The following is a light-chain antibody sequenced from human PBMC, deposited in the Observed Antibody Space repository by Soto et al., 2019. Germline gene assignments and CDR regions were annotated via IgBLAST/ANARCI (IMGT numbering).Light chain of an antibody. J-gene: IGKJ2*01. CDR1: EDISDY. V-gene: IGKV1-33*01. CDR2: DAS. Sequence: DIQMTQSPSSLSASVGDRVTITYQASEDISDYLNWYQQKPGKAPKLLIYDASLLETGVPSRFSGSGSGTDFTFTISSLQPEDIATYYCQQYTSLPRTFGQGTKLAIK. CDR3: QQYTSLPRT.